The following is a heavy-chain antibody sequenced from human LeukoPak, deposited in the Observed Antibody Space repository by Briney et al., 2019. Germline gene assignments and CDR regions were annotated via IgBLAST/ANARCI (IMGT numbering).Heavy chain of an antibody. CDR1: GFTFSSYA. CDR3: ARLGVWFGELWDFDY. Sequence: GGSLRLSCAASGFTFSSYAMHWVRQAPGKGLEYVSAISSNGGSTYYANSVKGRFTISRDNAKNSLYLQMNSLRAEDTAVYYCARLGVWFGELWDFDYWGQGTLVTVSS. V-gene: IGHV3-64*01. CDR2: ISSNGGST. D-gene: IGHD3-10*01. J-gene: IGHJ4*02.